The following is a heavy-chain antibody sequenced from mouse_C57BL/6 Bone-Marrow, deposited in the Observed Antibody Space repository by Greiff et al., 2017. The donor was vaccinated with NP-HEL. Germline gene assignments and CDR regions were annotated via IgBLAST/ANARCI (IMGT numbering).Heavy chain of an antibody. J-gene: IGHJ4*01. V-gene: IGHV5-6*01. Sequence: EVKVVESGGDLVKPGGSLKLSCAASGFTFSSYGMSWVRQTPDKRLEWVATISSGGSYTYYPDSVKGRFTISRDNAKNTLYLQMSSLKSEDTAMYYCARKVATRAMDYWGQGTSVTVSS. D-gene: IGHD1-1*01. CDR1: GFTFSSYG. CDR3: ARKVATRAMDY. CDR2: ISSGGSYT.